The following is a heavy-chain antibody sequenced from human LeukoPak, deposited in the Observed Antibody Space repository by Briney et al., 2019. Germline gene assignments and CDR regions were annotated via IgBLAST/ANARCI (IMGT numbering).Heavy chain of an antibody. V-gene: IGHV1-3*01. D-gene: IGHD2-21*01. CDR3: ARMGKHIVVVFRDYGMDV. CDR1: GYIFTRYA. CDR2: IDAGSGNT. Sequence: ASVKVSCKASGYIFTRYAMHWVRQAPGQRLEWMGWIDAGSGNTKYSQKFQDRVIITRDTSASTVYMELSSLRSEDTAVYFCARMGKHIVVVFRDYGMDVWGNGTTVTVSS. J-gene: IGHJ6*04.